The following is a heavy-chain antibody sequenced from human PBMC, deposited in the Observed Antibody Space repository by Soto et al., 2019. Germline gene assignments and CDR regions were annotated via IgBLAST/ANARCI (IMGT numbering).Heavy chain of an antibody. CDR3: ARQSNNYGEFDS. J-gene: IGHJ4*02. D-gene: IGHD5-18*01. Sequence: QLQLQESGPGLVKPSETLSLTCTVSGGSITRNNYYWGWIRQPPGKGLEWIGSIYYSGTTYYNPSLTSRVTISVDTSKNQFSLKLSAVTAADTAVYYCARQSNNYGEFDSWGQGALVTVSS. CDR2: IYYSGTT. CDR1: GGSITRNNYY. V-gene: IGHV4-39*01.